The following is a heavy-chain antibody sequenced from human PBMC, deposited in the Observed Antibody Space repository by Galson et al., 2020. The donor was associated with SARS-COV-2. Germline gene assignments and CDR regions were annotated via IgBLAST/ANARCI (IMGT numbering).Heavy chain of an antibody. CDR1: GVSINSDDYF. D-gene: IGHD3-9*01. CDR3: ARGVLQYFDYCDC. Sequence: SEPLSLTCTVSGVSINSDDYFWTWIRQPPGNGLVWIGQMSYTGSTPFNPSLQSRFTMSLDTSKNQLSLKLTSVTAADTAVYFCARGVLQYFDYCDCWGQGIRLTVSS. J-gene: IGHJ4*02. V-gene: IGHV4-30-4*01. CDR2: MSYTGST.